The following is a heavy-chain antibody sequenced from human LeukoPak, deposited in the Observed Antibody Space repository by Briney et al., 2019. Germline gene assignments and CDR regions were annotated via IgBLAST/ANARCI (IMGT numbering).Heavy chain of an antibody. CDR1: GFTFSSYN. CDR2: ISTSGESA. CDR3: AKDRGSGYHYFDY. D-gene: IGHD3-22*01. Sequence: PGGSLRLSCAASGFTFSSYNMNWVRQAPGKGLEWVSVISTSGESAYYADSVKGRFTISRDNSKNTLYLQMNSLRAEDTAVYYCAKDRGSGYHYFDYWGQGTLVTVSS. J-gene: IGHJ4*02. V-gene: IGHV3-23*01.